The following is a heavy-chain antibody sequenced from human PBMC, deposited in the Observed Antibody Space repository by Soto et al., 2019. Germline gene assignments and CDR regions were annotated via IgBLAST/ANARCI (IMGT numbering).Heavy chain of an antibody. Sequence: PGGSLRLSCAASGFTFSSYSMNWVRQAPGKGLEWVSSISSSSSYIYYADSVKGRFTISRDNAKNSLYLQMNSLRAEDTAVYYCARDFAIAARPDPVYYYYYYGMDVWGQGTTVTVSS. CDR2: ISSSSSYI. CDR1: GFTFSSYS. CDR3: ARDFAIAARPDPVYYYYYYGMDV. J-gene: IGHJ6*02. V-gene: IGHV3-21*01. D-gene: IGHD6-6*01.